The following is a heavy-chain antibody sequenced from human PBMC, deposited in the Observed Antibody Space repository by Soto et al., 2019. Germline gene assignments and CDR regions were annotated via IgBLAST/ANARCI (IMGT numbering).Heavy chain of an antibody. Sequence: KASGYTFTSYGISWVRQAPGQGLEWMGWISAYNGNTNYAQKLQGRVTMTTDTSTSTAYMELRSLRSDDTAVYYCARLPWADYGGIFDPWGQGTLVTVSS. D-gene: IGHD4-17*01. V-gene: IGHV1-18*01. CDR2: ISAYNGNT. J-gene: IGHJ5*02. CDR3: ARLPWADYGGIFDP. CDR1: GYTFTSYG.